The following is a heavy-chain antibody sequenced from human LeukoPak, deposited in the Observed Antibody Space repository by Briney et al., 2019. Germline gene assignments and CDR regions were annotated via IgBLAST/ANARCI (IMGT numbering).Heavy chain of an antibody. J-gene: IGHJ1*01. CDR1: GYSTSSGYY. D-gene: IGHD3-22*01. V-gene: IGHV4-38-2*02. Sequence: SETLSLTCTVSGYSTSSGYYWGWIRQPPGKGLEWIGTIYHSGTTYSNPSLKSRVTISVDTSKNQFSLKLSSVTAADTAVYYCATSRMDYYDSPVQHWGQGTLVTVSS. CDR3: ATSRMDYYDSPVQH. CDR2: IYHSGTT.